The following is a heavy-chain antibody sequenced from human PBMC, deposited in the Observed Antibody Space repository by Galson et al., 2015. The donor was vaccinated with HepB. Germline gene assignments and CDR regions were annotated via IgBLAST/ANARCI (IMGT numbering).Heavy chain of an antibody. D-gene: IGHD3-22*01. V-gene: IGHV1-69*10. J-gene: IGHJ4*02. Sequence: SVKVSCKASGGTFSAYGISWVRQAPGQGLEWLGGIIPMLAIPNYAQKFQGRVTIIADNSTSTVYMELSSLRSEDSAVYYCAKEVDYYDSTGYYRAPGYWGQGTLVTVSS. CDR2: IIPMLAIP. CDR1: GGTFSAYG. CDR3: AKEVDYYDSTGYYRAPGY.